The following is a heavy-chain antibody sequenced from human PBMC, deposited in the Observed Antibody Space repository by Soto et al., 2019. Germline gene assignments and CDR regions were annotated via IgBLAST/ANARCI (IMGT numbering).Heavy chain of an antibody. CDR3: ARENIVGTPFDYYYYGMDV. CDR1: GGPFSGYC. V-gene: IGHV4-34*01. CDR2: INHSGST. J-gene: IGHJ6*02. D-gene: IGHD3-16*02. Sequence: TLSLAWAFYGGPFSGYCWSWIRQPPGKGLEWIGVINHSGSTNYNPSLKSRVTISGDTSKNQFSLKLSSVTAADTAVYYCARENIVGTPFDYYYYGMDVWGQGTTVTVSS.